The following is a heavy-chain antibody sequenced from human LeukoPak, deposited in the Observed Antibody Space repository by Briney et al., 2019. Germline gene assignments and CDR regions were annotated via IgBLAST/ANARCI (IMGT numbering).Heavy chain of an antibody. CDR1: GGSISSSNW. J-gene: IGHJ6*03. CDR2: IYHSGST. CDR3: ATPRIAARPGYYYMDV. V-gene: IGHV4-4*02. Sequence: SGTLSLTCAVSGGSISSSNWWSWVRQPPGKGLEWIGEIYHSGSTNYNPSLKSRVTISVDKSKNQFSLKLSSVTAADTAVYYCATPRIAARPGYYYMDVWGKGTTVTVSS. D-gene: IGHD6-6*01.